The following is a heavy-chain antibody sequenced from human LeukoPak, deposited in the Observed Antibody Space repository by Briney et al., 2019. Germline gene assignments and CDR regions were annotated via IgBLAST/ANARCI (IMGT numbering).Heavy chain of an antibody. CDR2: IRYDGSNK. Sequence: PGGSLRLSCAASGFTFSSYGMHWVRQAPGKGLEWVAFIRYDGSNKYYADSVKGRFTISRDNSKNTLYLQMNSLRAEDTAVYYCAKDQYSSSSVYFGYWGQGTLVTVSS. CDR3: AKDQYSSSSVYFGY. CDR1: GFTFSSYG. J-gene: IGHJ4*02. V-gene: IGHV3-30*02. D-gene: IGHD6-6*01.